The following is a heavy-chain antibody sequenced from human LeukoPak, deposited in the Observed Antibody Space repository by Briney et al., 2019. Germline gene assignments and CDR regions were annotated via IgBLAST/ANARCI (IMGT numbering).Heavy chain of an antibody. D-gene: IGHD5-12*01. V-gene: IGHV3-11*05. J-gene: IGHJ3*02. CDR2: ISSGSEDT. CDR1: GFTFST. CDR3: AKARYSGYAFDAFDM. Sequence: GGSLRLSCAASGFTFSTFSNYGMTWIRQAPGKGLEWVSYISSGSEDTLYADSVKGRFTISRDNARNSLYLQMNSLTAEDTAVYYCAKARYSGYAFDAFDMWGQGTMVSVSS.